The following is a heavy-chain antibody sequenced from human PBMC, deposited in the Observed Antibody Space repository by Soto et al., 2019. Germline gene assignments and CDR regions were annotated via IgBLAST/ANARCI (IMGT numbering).Heavy chain of an antibody. CDR3: ARDRRSDGYFDY. V-gene: IGHV3-30-3*01. CDR1: GFTFSSYA. CDR2: ISYDGSNK. J-gene: IGHJ4*02. D-gene: IGHD5-18*01. Sequence: QVQLVESGGGVVQPGRSLRLSCAASGFTFSSYAMHWVRQAPGKGLEWVAVISYDGSNKYYADSVKGRFTISRDNSKNTLDRQMNSLRAEDTAVYYCARDRRSDGYFDYWGQGTLVTVSS.